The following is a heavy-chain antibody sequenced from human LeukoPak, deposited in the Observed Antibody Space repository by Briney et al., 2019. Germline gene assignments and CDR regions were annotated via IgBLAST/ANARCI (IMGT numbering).Heavy chain of an antibody. CDR1: GFTFSSYA. CDR3: ARAYVTIYGSESWAHDAFDI. Sequence: GGPLRLSCAASGFTFSSYAMPWVRQAPGKGLEWVAVISYDGSNKYYADSVKGRFTISRDNSKNTLYLQMNSLRAEDTAVYYCARAYVTIYGSESWAHDAFDIWGQGTMVTVSS. CDR2: ISYDGSNK. V-gene: IGHV3-30-3*01. J-gene: IGHJ3*02. D-gene: IGHD3-10*01.